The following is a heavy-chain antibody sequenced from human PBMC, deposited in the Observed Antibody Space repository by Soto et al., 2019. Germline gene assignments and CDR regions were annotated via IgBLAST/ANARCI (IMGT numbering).Heavy chain of an antibody. V-gene: IGHV3-13*01. CDR2: IGTAGDT. Sequence: GGSLRLSCAASGFTFSSYDMHWVRQATGKGLEWVSAIGTAGDTYYPGSVKGRFTISRENAKNSLYLQMNSLRAGDTAVYYCARTRRPRGYSYGLRIYGMDVWGQGTTVTVSS. J-gene: IGHJ6*02. CDR1: GFTFSSYD. D-gene: IGHD5-18*01. CDR3: ARTRRPRGYSYGLRIYGMDV.